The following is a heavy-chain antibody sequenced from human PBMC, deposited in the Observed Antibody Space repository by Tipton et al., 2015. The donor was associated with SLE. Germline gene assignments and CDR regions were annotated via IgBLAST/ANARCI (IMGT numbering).Heavy chain of an antibody. CDR2: IYYSGST. Sequence: TLSLTCAVSGYSITSGSYWGWIRQPPGKGLEWIGSIYYSGSTYYNPSLKSRVTISVDTSKNQFSLKLSSVTAADAAVYYCARTLAAQIDYWGQGTLVTVSS. CDR1: GYSITSGSY. V-gene: IGHV4-38-2*01. D-gene: IGHD6-6*01. CDR3: ARTLAAQIDY. J-gene: IGHJ4*02.